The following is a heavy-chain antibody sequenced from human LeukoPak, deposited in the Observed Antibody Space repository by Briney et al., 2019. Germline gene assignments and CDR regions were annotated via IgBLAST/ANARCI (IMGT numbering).Heavy chain of an antibody. Sequence: GRSLRLSCAASGFTFDDYAMHWVRQAPGKGLEWVSGISWNSGSIGYADSAKGRFTISRDNAKNSLYLQMNSLRAEDTALYYCAKIGRGYDAFDIWGQRTMVTVSS. CDR2: ISWNSGSI. J-gene: IGHJ3*02. CDR3: AKIGRGYDAFDI. D-gene: IGHD3-22*01. CDR1: GFTFDDYA. V-gene: IGHV3-9*01.